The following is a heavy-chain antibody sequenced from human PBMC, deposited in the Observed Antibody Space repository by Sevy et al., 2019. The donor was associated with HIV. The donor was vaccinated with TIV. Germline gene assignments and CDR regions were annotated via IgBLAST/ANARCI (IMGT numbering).Heavy chain of an antibody. J-gene: IGHJ4*02. V-gene: IGHV3-30-3*01. D-gene: IGHD4-17*01. CDR1: GFIVSYYA. CDR3: ARDFYEFGDPRGLDS. CDR2: ISYDGNNK. Sequence: GESLRLSCAASGFIVSYYAIHWVRQAPGKGLEWVAVISYDGNNKYYGDSVKGRFTISRDNAKNTLFLQMNSLRPEDTAVYYCARDFYEFGDPRGLDSWGQGTLVTVSS.